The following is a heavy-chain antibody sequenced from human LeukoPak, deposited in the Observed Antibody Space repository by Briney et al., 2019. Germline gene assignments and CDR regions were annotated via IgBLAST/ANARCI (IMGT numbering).Heavy chain of an antibody. Sequence: GGSLRLSCVALEFEPTYFWMTWVRRAPGKGLEWVANITLDGSETFYLDSVRGRFTISRDNAKNSLYLQMNSLRAEDTAVYYCATFVGTVSAGYTVLGGPLLWGKGETVSVSS. J-gene: IGHJ6*01. CDR3: ATFVGTVSAGYTVLGGPLL. V-gene: IGHV3-7*01. CDR1: EFEPTYFW. CDR2: ITLDGSET. D-gene: IGHD3-9*01.